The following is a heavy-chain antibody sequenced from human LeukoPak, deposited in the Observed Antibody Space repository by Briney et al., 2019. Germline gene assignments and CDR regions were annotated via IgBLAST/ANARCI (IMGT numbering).Heavy chain of an antibody. V-gene: IGHV3-11*01. CDR2: ISSSGSTI. J-gene: IGHJ4*02. Sequence: GGSLRLSCAASGFTFSDHYMSWIRQAPGKGLEWVSYISSSGSTIYYADSVKGRFTISRDNAKNSLYLQMNSLRTEDTAVYYCARRRYNWNAIDYWGQGTLVTVSS. CDR3: ARRRYNWNAIDY. CDR1: GFTFSDHY. D-gene: IGHD1-20*01.